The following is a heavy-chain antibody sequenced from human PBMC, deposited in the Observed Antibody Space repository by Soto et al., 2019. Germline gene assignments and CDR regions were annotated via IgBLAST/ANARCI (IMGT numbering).Heavy chain of an antibody. V-gene: IGHV1-69*06. Sequence: GASVKVSCKASGGTFSSYAISWVRQAPGQGLEWMGGIIPIFGTANYAQKFQGRVTITADKSTSTAYMELSSLRSEDTAAYYCARDSDFWSGYTYYYYYYGMDVWGQGTTVTVSS. J-gene: IGHJ6*02. CDR1: GGTFSSYA. CDR2: IIPIFGTA. CDR3: ARDSDFWSGYTYYYYYYGMDV. D-gene: IGHD3-3*01.